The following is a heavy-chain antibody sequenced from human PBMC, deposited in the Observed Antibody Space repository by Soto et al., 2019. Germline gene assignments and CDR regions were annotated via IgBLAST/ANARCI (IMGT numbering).Heavy chain of an antibody. CDR2: KYYRSQWCS. J-gene: IGHJ4*02. Sequence: SQTLSLTCAISGDSVSSTSAAWSWMRQSPSRGLEWLGRKYYRSQWCSACAVSVESRITINPATSKTQCSQQLNSVSPAGTAVYYCARGLYSSRWVWGQGTLLNVSS. CDR3: ARGLYSSRWV. V-gene: IGHV6-1*01. D-gene: IGHD6-19*01. CDR1: GDSVSSTSAA.